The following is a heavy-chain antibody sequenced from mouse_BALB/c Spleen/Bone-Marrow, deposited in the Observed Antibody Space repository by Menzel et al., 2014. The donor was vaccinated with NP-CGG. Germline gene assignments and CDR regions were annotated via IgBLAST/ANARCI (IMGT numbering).Heavy chain of an antibody. V-gene: IGHV1S29*02. J-gene: IGHJ4*01. CDR3: ARDYRYDVDYAMDY. Sequence: EVQLQQSGPELVKPGASVKISCKASGYTFTDYNMHWVKQSHGKSLEWIGYIYPYNGGTGYNQKFKSKATLTVDNSSSTAHMELRSLTSEDSAVYYRARDYRYDVDYAMDYWGQGTSVTVSS. CDR2: IYPYNGGT. D-gene: IGHD2-14*01. CDR1: GYTFTDYN.